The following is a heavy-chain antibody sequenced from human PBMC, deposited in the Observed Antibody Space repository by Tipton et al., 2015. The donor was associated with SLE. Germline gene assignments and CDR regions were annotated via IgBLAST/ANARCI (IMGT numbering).Heavy chain of an antibody. CDR1: GGSISSYY. CDR3: ARDLGAADYYFDY. Sequence: LRLSCTVSGGSISSYYWSWIRQPPGKGLEWIGYIYYSGSTNYNPSLKSRVTISVDTSENQFSLKLSSVTAADTAVYYCARDLGAADYYFDYWGQGTLVTVSS. V-gene: IGHV4-59*01. J-gene: IGHJ4*02. D-gene: IGHD6-13*01. CDR2: IYYSGST.